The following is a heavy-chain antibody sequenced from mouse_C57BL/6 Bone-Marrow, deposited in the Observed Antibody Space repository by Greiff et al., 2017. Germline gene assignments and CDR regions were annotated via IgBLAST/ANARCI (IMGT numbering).Heavy chain of an antibody. Sequence: QVQLQQPGAELVMPGASVKLSCKASGYTFTSYWMHWVKQRPGQGLEWIGEIDPSDSYTNYNQKFKGKSTLTVDKSSSTAYMQLSSLTSDDSAVYYCARRGDYDGSWFAYWGQGTLVTVSA. V-gene: IGHV1-69*01. CDR2: IDPSDSYT. CDR1: GYTFTSYW. J-gene: IGHJ3*01. D-gene: IGHD2-3*01. CDR3: ARRGDYDGSWFAY.